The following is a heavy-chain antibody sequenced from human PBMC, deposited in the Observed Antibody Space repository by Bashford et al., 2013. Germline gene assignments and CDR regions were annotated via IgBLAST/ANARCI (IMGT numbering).Heavy chain of an antibody. CDR3: ARYVVVTPRRGYFDL. CDR1: GGSISSYY. J-gene: IGHJ3*01. Sequence: SETLSLTCTVSGGSISSYYWSWIRQPPGKGLEWIGYIYYSGSTNYNPSLKSRVTISVDTSKNQFSLKLSSVTAADTAVYYCARYVVVTPRRGYFDLWGQGTMVTVSS. V-gene: IGHV4-59*01. CDR2: IYYSGST. D-gene: IGHD4-23*01.